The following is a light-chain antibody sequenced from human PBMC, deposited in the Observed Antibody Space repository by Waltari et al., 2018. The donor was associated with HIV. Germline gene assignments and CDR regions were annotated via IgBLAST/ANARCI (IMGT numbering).Light chain of an antibody. J-gene: IGLJ3*02. CDR3: NSRDSSGNHWV. Sequence: SSELTQDPAVSVALGQTVRTTCQGATLRSHYARWYQQKPGQAPVLVIYGKNNRPSGIPDRFSGSSSGNTASLTSTGAQAEDEADYYCNSRDSSGNHWVFGGGTKLTVL. V-gene: IGLV3-19*01. CDR2: GKN. CDR1: TLRSHY.